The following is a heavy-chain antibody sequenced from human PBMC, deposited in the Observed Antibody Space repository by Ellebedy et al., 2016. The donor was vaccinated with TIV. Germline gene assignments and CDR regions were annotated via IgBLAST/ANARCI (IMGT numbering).Heavy chain of an antibody. CDR1: GFTFSSYS. V-gene: IGHV3-48*02. CDR2: ISSSSSTI. J-gene: IGHJ5*02. Sequence: GGSLRLSXAASGFTFSSYSMNWVRQAPGKGLEWVSYISSSSSTIYYADSVKGRFTISRDNAKNSLYLQMNSLRDEDTAVYYCARDRITMVRGAIWFDPWGQGTLVTVSS. D-gene: IGHD3-10*01. CDR3: ARDRITMVRGAIWFDP.